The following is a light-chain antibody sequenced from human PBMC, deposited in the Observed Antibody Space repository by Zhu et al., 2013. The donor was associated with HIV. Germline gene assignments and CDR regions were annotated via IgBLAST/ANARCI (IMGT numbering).Light chain of an antibody. CDR3: QQYNTYLRA. CDR2: DAS. J-gene: IGKJ1*01. CDR1: QGISNS. V-gene: IGKV1-16*01. Sequence: DIQMTQSPSSLSASVGDTVTITCRASQGISNSLAWFQQKPGKAPKLLIEDASNLERGVPSRFSGSGSGTEFTLTISSLQPDDFATYYCQQYNTYLRAFGQGTKVEIK.